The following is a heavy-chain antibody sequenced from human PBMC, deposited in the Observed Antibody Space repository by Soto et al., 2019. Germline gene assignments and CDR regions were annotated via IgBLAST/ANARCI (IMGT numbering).Heavy chain of an antibody. CDR1: GFTFSSYA. J-gene: IGHJ4*02. V-gene: IGHV3-30-3*01. CDR2: ISYDGSNK. CDR3: VRDKAPYSSGWHNRHFDY. Sequence: QVQLVESGGGVVQPGRSLRLSCAASGFTFSSYAMHWVRQAPGKGLEWVAVISYDGSNKYYADSVKGRFTISRDNSXTXXLQMNSQRAEDTAVYYCVRDKAPYSSGWHNRHFDYWGQGTLVTVSS. D-gene: IGHD6-19*01.